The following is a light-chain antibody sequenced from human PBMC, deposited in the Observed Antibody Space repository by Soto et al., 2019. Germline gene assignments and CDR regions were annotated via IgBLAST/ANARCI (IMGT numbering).Light chain of an antibody. CDR2: KAS. CDR1: QTISSW. Sequence: DIQMTQSPSTLSGSVGDRVTITCRASQTISSWLAGYQQKPGKAPKLLIYKASTLKSGVPSRFSGSGSGTEFTLTISSLQPDDFATYYCQHYNSYSEAFGPGTKVELK. J-gene: IGKJ1*01. CDR3: QHYNSYSEA. V-gene: IGKV1-5*03.